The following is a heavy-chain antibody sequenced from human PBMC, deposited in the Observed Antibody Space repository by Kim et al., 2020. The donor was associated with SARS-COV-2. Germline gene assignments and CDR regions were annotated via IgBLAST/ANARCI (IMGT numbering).Heavy chain of an antibody. CDR3: ARGPQDSSGYYYVGGIFDY. V-gene: IGHV1-8*01. D-gene: IGHD3-22*01. Sequence: ASVKVSCKASGYTFTSYDINWVRQATGQGLEWMGWMNPNSGNTGYAQKFQGRVTMTRNTSISTAYMELSSLRSEDTAVYYCARGPQDSSGYYYVGGIFDYWGQGTLVTVSS. CDR1: GYTFTSYD. CDR2: MNPNSGNT. J-gene: IGHJ4*02.